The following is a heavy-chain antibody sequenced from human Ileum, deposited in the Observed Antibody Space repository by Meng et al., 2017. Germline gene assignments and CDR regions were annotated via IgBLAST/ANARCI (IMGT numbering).Heavy chain of an antibody. D-gene: IGHD3-22*01. V-gene: IGHV3-15*01. J-gene: IGHJ4*02. Sequence: GGSLRLSCAASGIDFNDAWMRWVRQAPGKRLEWVGRIRNTAYIATTDYAAPVKGRFTISRDDSKTTVYLKMNSLNTEDTAVYFCAKTFRSDSSFNYWGRGTRVTVAS. CDR2: IRNTAYIATT. CDR3: AKTFRSDSSFNY. CDR1: GIDFNDAW.